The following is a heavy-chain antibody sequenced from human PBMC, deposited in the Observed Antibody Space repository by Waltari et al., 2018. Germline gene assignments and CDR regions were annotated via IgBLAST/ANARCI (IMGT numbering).Heavy chain of an antibody. CDR3: ARDYCDRTYCHGMDV. D-gene: IGHD3-22*01. V-gene: IGHV3-30*11. CDR2: ISYNERNI. J-gene: IGHJ6*02. Sequence: QGQVMESGGGVVQHGRSLRHPCVASDFTFSSCAMQWVRQAPGKGREWVAVISYNERNILYVDSVKDRFTISRDNSKKMLYLQMNSLRGEDTAVYYCARDYCDRTYCHGMDVWGQGTTVTVSS. CDR1: DFTFSSCA.